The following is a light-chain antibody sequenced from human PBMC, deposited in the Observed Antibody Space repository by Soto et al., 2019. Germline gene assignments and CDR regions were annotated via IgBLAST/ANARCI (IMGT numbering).Light chain of an antibody. Sequence: DIQMTQSPSTLSGSVGDRVTITCRASQTISSWLAWYQQKPGKAPKLLIYKASTLKSGVPSRFSGSGSGTDFTLTINNLQPDDFAVYYCQQCFSIPPTFGHGTKVDIK. J-gene: IGKJ1*01. CDR2: KAS. CDR3: QQCFSIPPT. V-gene: IGKV1-5*03. CDR1: QTISSW.